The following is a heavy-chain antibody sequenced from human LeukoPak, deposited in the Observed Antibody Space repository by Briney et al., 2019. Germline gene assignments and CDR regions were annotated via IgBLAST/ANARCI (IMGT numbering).Heavy chain of an antibody. J-gene: IGHJ4*02. CDR1: GYTFAGYS. Sequence: ASVKVSCKASGYTFAGYSVNWVRQAPGQGLEWMGGINANSGDTKYAQKFQGRVTLTRDTSINTAYMELRSLRSDDTAVYYCARAPSLILYYYDSSGYCDYWGQGTLVTVSS. CDR2: INANSGDT. V-gene: IGHV1-2*02. D-gene: IGHD3-22*01. CDR3: ARAPSLILYYYDSSGYCDY.